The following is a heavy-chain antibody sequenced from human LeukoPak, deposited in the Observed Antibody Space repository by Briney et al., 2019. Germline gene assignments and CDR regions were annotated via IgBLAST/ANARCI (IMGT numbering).Heavy chain of an antibody. CDR3: ARSDTEWYHNWYFDL. Sequence: SETLSLTCTVSGGSISSGGYYWSWIRQPPGKGLEWIGYIYHSGSTNYNPSLKSRVTISVDTSKNQFSLKLSSVTAADTAVYYCARSDTEWYHNWYFDLWGRGTLVTVSS. V-gene: IGHV4-61*08. CDR1: GGSISSGGYY. CDR2: IYHSGST. D-gene: IGHD2-2*01. J-gene: IGHJ2*01.